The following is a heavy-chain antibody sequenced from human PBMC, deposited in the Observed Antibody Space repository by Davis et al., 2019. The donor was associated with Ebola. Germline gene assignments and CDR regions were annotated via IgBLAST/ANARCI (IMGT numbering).Heavy chain of an antibody. CDR3: ASGSSGWDDYGMDV. D-gene: IGHD6-19*01. J-gene: IGHJ6*02. CDR1: GGSISSSNW. Sequence: MPSETLSPTCPVSGGSISSSNWWSSVRQPPGKGLEWIGEIYHSGSTNYNPSLKSRVTISVDKSNNQFSLKLSCVTAADTAVYYCASGSSGWDDYGMDVWGQGTTVTVSS. CDR2: IYHSGST. V-gene: IGHV4-4*02.